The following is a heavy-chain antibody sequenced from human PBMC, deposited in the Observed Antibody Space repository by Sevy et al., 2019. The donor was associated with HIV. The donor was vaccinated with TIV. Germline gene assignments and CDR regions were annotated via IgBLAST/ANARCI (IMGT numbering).Heavy chain of an antibody. CDR2: VFHSGST. V-gene: IGHV4-38-2*01. Sequence: SETLSLTCAVSGYSITSGYLWGWIRQPPGKGLGWIGSVFHSGSTYSNPSLNSRVIISVVTSKNQFSLKLNSVTAADTAVYYCARHDHGSGTYYVPFDSWGQGTLVTVSS. CDR1: GYSITSGYL. CDR3: ARHDHGSGTYYVPFDS. J-gene: IGHJ4*02. D-gene: IGHD3-10*01.